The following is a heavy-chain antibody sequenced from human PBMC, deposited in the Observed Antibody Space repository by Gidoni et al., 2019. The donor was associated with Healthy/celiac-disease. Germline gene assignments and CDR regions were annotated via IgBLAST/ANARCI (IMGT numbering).Heavy chain of an antibody. CDR2: IWYDGSNK. J-gene: IGHJ6*02. D-gene: IGHD7-27*01. V-gene: IGHV3-33*01. CDR3: ARDPALTGDERWGGYYYGMDV. Sequence: QVQLVESGGGVVQPGRSLRLSCAAAVFTFSTYGMHWVTQAPGKGLEWVAVIWYDGSNKYYADSVKGRFTISRDNSKNTLYLQMNSLRAEDTAVYYCARDPALTGDERWGGYYYGMDVWGQGTTVTVSS. CDR1: VFTFSTYG.